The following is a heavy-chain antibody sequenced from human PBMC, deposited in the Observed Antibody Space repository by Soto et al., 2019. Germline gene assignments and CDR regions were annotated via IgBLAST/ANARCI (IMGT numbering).Heavy chain of an antibody. CDR2: VSYSGST. CDR3: ARGTSWQLPFDY. D-gene: IGHD6-13*01. V-gene: IGHV4-59*01. CDR1: SDSISSYY. J-gene: IGHJ4*02. Sequence: SETLSLTCTVSSDSISSYYWSWIRQPPGKRLEWIGYVSYSGSTDYNPSLKSRVTISGDTSKNQFSLKVSSVTAADTAVYYCARGTSWQLPFDYWGQGTLVTVSS.